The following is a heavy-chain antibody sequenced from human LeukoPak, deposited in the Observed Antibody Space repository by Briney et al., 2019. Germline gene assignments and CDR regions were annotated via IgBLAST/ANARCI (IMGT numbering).Heavy chain of an antibody. J-gene: IGHJ6*02. V-gene: IGHV3-72*01. CDR1: GFTLSDYY. Sequence: GPLRLSCAVSGFTLSDYYMDWVRQAPGKGLEWGGRTRNRVNSYTTDYAASVKGRFTISRDDSKNSVHLEMNSLKTEDTAVYYCTRDKGADVWGRGTTVTVSS. CDR2: TRNRVNSYTT. D-gene: IGHD1-26*01. CDR3: TRDKGADV.